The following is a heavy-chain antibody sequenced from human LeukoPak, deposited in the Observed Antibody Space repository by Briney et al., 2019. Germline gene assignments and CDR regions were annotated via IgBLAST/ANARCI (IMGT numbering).Heavy chain of an antibody. CDR1: GFTFRISW. D-gene: IGHD1-26*01. CDR2: IDKHGSGK. V-gene: IGHV3-7*01. J-gene: IGHJ4*02. CDR3: ARDAGWGYYDL. Sequence: QTGGSLRLSCVDSGFTFRISWVTWVRQAPGKGLEWVANIDKHGSGKYYVDSVKGRFAISRDYASNSVFLQMDSLRAEDTSVYYCARDAGWGYYDLWGQGTPVTVSS.